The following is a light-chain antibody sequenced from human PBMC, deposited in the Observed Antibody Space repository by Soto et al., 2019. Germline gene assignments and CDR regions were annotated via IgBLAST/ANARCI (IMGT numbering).Light chain of an antibody. Sequence: EIVLTQSPGTLSLSPGERATLSCRASQSITNNYLAWYQQIPGRAHRLLIYGASSRATGIPDRFSGSGSGTDFTLTISRLEPEDFAMYYCQQYGYLVTFGGGTKVEIK. CDR1: QSITNNY. V-gene: IGKV3-20*01. J-gene: IGKJ4*01. CDR3: QQYGYLVT. CDR2: GAS.